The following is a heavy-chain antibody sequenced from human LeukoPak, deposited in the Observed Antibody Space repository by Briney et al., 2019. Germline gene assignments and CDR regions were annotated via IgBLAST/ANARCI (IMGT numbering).Heavy chain of an antibody. CDR2: IYSSGST. CDR1: GGSVSSYY. J-gene: IGHJ4*02. V-gene: IGHV4-4*07. CDR3: ARETKAVPGTGSLEY. Sequence: SSETLSLTCTVSGGSVSSYYWSWIRQSAGKGLEWIGRIYSSGSTNYNPSLKSRVTMSVDTSKNQFSLKVSSVTAADTAVYYCARETKAVPGTGSLEYWGQGTLVTVSS. D-gene: IGHD6-19*01.